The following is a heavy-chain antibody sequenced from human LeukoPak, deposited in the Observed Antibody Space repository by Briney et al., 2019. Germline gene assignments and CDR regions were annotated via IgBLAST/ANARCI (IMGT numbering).Heavy chain of an antibody. J-gene: IGHJ4*02. CDR2: ISWNSGSI. Sequence: GGSLRLSCAASGFTFDDYAMHWVRQAPGKGLEWVSGISWNSGSIGYADSVKGRFTISRDNAKNSLYLQMNSLRAEDTALYYCARGGSSGWFRHWGQGTLVTVSS. CDR3: ARGGSSGWFRH. V-gene: IGHV3-9*01. D-gene: IGHD6-19*01. CDR1: GFTFDDYA.